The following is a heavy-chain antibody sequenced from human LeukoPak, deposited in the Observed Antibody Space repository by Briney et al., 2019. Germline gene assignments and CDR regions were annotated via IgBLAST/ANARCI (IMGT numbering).Heavy chain of an antibody. CDR1: GGTFSSYA. CDR3: ARAGEVRTIFGVSWVY. D-gene: IGHD3-3*01. V-gene: IGHV1-69*13. CDR2: IIPIFGTA. Sequence: SVKVSCEASGGTFSSYAISWVRQAPGQGLEWMGGIIPIFGTANYAQKFQGRVTITADESTSTAYMELSSLRSEDTAVYYCARAGEVRTIFGVSWVYWGQGTLVTVSS. J-gene: IGHJ4*02.